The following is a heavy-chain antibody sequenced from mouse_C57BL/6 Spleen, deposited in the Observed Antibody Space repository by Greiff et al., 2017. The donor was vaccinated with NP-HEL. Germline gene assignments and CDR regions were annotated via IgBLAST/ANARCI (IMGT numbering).Heavy chain of an antibody. V-gene: IGHV1-22*01. CDR1: GYTFTDYN. J-gene: IGHJ1*03. Sequence: VQLQQSGPELVKPGDSVKMSCKASGYTFTDYNMHWVKQSHGKSLEWIGYINPNNGGTSYNQKFKGKATLTVNKSSSTAYMELRSLTSEDSAVYYCASFPYYGSSYGYFDVWGTGTTVTVSS. CDR3: ASFPYYGSSYGYFDV. CDR2: INPNNGGT. D-gene: IGHD1-1*01.